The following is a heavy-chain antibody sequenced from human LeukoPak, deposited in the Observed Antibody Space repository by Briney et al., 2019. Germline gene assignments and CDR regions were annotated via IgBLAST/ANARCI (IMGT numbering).Heavy chain of an antibody. J-gene: IGHJ5*02. D-gene: IGHD2-2*01. V-gene: IGHV1-46*01. Sequence: ASVKVSCKASGYTFTSYYMHWVRQAPGQGLEWMGIINPSGGSTSYAQKFQGRVTMTRDMSTSTVYMELSSLRYEDTAVYYCARVVNPTYCSSPRCYWKGWFDPWGQGTLVTVSS. CDR3: ARVVNPTYCSSPRCYWKGWFDP. CDR2: INPSGGST. CDR1: GYTFTSYY.